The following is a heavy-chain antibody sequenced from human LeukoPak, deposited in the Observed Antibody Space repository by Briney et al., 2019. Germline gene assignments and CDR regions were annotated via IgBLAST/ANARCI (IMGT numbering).Heavy chain of an antibody. J-gene: IGHJ6*02. V-gene: IGHV4-59*02. CDR3: ARRSGRYYYYCVEV. CDR2: IYYIGTASRNT. D-gene: IGHD7-27*01. Sequence: SSETLSLTCTVSGGSVSSSYWSWIRQLPGEGLEWISPIYYIGTASRNTNSTPSRKSRVTISMDTAKNPFTLQVGSVTAADTAVYYCARRSGRYYYYCVEVWGQGKTVAVSS. CDR1: GGSVSSSY.